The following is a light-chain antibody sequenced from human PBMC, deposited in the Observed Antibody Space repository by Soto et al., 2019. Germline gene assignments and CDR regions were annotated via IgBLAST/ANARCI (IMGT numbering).Light chain of an antibody. CDR3: QQFNNYTIT. Sequence: IQLTQSPSSLSASVGDRVTITCGASQGISSALAWYQQKPGKAPKLLIYDASSLESGVPSRFSGSGSGTDFTLTISSLQHEDFATYYCQQFNNYTITFGQGTRLEIK. CDR1: QGISSA. CDR2: DAS. V-gene: IGKV1D-13*01. J-gene: IGKJ5*01.